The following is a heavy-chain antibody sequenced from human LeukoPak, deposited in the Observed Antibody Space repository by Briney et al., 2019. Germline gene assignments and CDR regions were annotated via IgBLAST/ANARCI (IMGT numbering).Heavy chain of an antibody. J-gene: IGHJ3*02. Sequence: GGSLRLSCAASGFTFSSYAMSWVRQAPGKGLEWVSAISGSGGSTYYADSVKGRFTISRDNSKNTLYLQMNSLRAEDTAVYYCANSQLELTPSLLVTTMDAFDIWGQGTMVTVSS. D-gene: IGHD2-8*02. CDR1: GFTFSSYA. CDR2: ISGSGGST. CDR3: ANSQLELTPSLLVTTMDAFDI. V-gene: IGHV3-23*01.